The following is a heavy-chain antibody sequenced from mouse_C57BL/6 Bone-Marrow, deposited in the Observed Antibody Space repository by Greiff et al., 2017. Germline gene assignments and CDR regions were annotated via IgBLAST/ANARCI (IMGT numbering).Heavy chain of an antibody. D-gene: IGHD2-3*01. CDR2: INPYNGDT. V-gene: IGHV1-20*01. J-gene: IGHJ2*01. Sequence: EVKLVESGPELVKPGDSVKISCKASGYSFTGYFMNWVMQSHGKSLEWIGRINPYNGDTFYNQKFKGKATLTVDKSSSTAHMELRSLTSEDSAVYYCARSGYWFDYWGQGTTLTVSS. CDR1: GYSFTGYF. CDR3: ARSGYWFDY.